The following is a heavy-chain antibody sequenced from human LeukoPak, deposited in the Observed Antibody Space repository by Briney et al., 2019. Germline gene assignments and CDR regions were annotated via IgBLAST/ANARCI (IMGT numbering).Heavy chain of an antibody. J-gene: IGHJ4*02. CDR3: ARDVRGMVRGIHFDY. D-gene: IGHD3-10*01. CDR1: GGSISGYY. CDR2: INHSGST. Sequence: SETLSLTCTVSGGSISGYYWSWIRQPPGKGLEWIGEINHSGSTNYNPSLKSRVTISVDTSKNQFSLKLSSVTAADTAVYYCARDVRGMVRGIHFDYWGQGTLVTVSS. V-gene: IGHV4-34*01.